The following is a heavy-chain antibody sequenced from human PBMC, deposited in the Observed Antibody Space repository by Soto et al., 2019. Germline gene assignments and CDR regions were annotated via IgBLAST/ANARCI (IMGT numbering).Heavy chain of an antibody. J-gene: IGHJ4*02. D-gene: IGHD5-18*01. CDR1: GLTFDDYA. CDR2: ISWNSGTI. V-gene: IGHV3-9*01. Sequence: EVQLVESGGGLVQPGRSLRLSCAASGLTFDDYAFHWVRQVPGKGLEWVSGISWNSGTIGYADSVKGRFTISRDNAKNSLYLQMNSLRAEDTALYYCASGIQLWLRRINNGYSGWGQGTLVTVSS. CDR3: ASGIQLWLRRINNGYSG.